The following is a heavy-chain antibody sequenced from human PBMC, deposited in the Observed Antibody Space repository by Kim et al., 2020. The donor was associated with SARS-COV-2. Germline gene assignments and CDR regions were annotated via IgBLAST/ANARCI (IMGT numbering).Heavy chain of an antibody. CDR1: GGSISSSSYY. CDR3: ASGGDLWFGF. V-gene: IGHV4-39*07. CDR2: IYYSGST. D-gene: IGHD3-10*01. J-gene: IGHJ4*02. Sequence: SETLSLTCTVSGGSISSSSYYWGWIRQPPGKGLEWIGSIYYSGSTYYNPSLKSRVTISVDTSKNQFSLKLSSVTAADTAVYYCASGGDLWFGFWGQGTLVTVSS.